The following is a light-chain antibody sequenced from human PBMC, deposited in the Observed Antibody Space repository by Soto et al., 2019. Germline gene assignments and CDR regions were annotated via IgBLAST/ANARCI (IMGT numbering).Light chain of an antibody. V-gene: IGLV2-11*01. CDR2: LVS. Sequence: QSVLTQPRSVSGSAGQSVTISCTGTSSDVGGYNYVSWYQQHPGKAPKVMIYLVSKRPSGVPDRFSGSKSGNTASLTISGLQAEDEADYYCCSYAGNYIYVFGTGTKVTVL. CDR1: SSDVGGYNY. J-gene: IGLJ1*01. CDR3: CSYAGNYIYV.